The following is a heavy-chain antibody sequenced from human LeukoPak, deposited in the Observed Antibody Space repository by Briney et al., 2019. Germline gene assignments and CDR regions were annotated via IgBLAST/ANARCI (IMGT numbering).Heavy chain of an antibody. J-gene: IGHJ4*02. CDR3: ARDTVTDTAMVTVADY. Sequence: SETLSLTCTVSGGSISSYYWSWIRQPAGKGLEWIGRIYTSGSTNYNPSLKSRVTMSVDTSKNQFSLKLSPVTAADTAVYYCARDTVTDTAMVTVADYWGQGTLVTVSS. V-gene: IGHV4-4*07. CDR2: IYTSGST. CDR1: GGSISSYY. D-gene: IGHD5-18*01.